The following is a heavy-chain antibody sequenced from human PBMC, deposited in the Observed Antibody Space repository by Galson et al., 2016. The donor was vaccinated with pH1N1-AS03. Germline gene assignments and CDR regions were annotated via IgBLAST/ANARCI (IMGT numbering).Heavy chain of an antibody. D-gene: IGHD3-3*01. CDR3: ARDESGYMY. Sequence: SVKVSCKASGYTFTNYAISWVRQAPGQGLEWMGWSSAYNFNTNYAQNFKGRVTMTTDTSTSTAYMELRSLNSDDTAVYYCARDESGYMYWGQGTLVTVSS. J-gene: IGHJ4*02. CDR1: GYTFTNYA. CDR2: SSAYNFNT. V-gene: IGHV1-18*01.